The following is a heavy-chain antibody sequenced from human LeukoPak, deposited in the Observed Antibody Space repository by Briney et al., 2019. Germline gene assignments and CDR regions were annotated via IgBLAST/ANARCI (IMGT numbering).Heavy chain of an antibody. J-gene: IGHJ4*02. Sequence: SETLSLTCTVSGGSISSYYWSWIRQPPGKGLEWIGYIYYSGSTNYNPSLKSRVTMSVDTSKNQFSLKLSSVTAADTAVYYCARSTYDSRSRFDYWGQGTLVTVSS. CDR3: ARSTYDSRSRFDY. D-gene: IGHD3-3*01. CDR1: GGSISSYY. V-gene: IGHV4-59*01. CDR2: IYYSGST.